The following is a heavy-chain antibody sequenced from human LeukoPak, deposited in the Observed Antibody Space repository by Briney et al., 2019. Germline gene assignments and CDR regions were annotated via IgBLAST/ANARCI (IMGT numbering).Heavy chain of an antibody. Sequence: PGGSLRLSCAASGFTFSSYSMNWVRQAPGKGLEWVSSISSSSSYIYYADSVKGRFTISRDNAKNSLYLQMNSLRAEDTAVYYCARDDIVVVPAAISYYYGMDVWGQGTTVTVSS. CDR3: ARDDIVVVPAAISYYYGMDV. CDR2: ISSSSSYI. J-gene: IGHJ6*02. CDR1: GFTFSSYS. D-gene: IGHD2-2*01. V-gene: IGHV3-21*01.